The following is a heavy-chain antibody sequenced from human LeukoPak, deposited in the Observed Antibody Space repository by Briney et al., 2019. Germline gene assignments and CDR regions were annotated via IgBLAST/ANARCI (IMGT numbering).Heavy chain of an antibody. D-gene: IGHD3-3*01. CDR2: INPNSGNR. V-gene: IGHV1-8*03. J-gene: IGHJ4*02. Sequence: GASVKVSCKASGYTFTTLDINWVRQSTGQGLEWMGWINPNSGNRGYAQKFQGRVTITRDTSISTAYMELSSLRSEDTAVYYCAKLLRDFWSGFGYFDYWGQGTLVTVSS. CDR1: GYTFTTLD. CDR3: AKLLRDFWSGFGYFDY.